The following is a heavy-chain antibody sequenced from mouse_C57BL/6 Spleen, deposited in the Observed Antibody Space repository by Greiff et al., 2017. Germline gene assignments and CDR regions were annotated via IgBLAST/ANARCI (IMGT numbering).Heavy chain of an antibody. J-gene: IGHJ3*01. CDR2: ISDGGSYT. CDR1: GFTFSSYA. D-gene: IGHD3-3*01. CDR3: ARDLGQAY. V-gene: IGHV5-4*01. Sequence: EVKLLESGGGLVKPGGSLKLSCAASGFTFSSYAMSWVRQTPEKRLEWVATISDGGSYTYYPDNVKGRFTISRDNAKNNLYLQMSHLKSEDTAMYYCARDLGQAYWGQGTLVTVSA.